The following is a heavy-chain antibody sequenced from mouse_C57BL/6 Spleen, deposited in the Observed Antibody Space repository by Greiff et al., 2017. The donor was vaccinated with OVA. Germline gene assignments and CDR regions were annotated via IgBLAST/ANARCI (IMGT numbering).Heavy chain of an antibody. CDR2: IYPGDGDT. D-gene: IGHD1-1*01. J-gene: IGHJ3*01. V-gene: IGHV1-80*01. CDR1: GYAFSSYW. CDR3: ARRDYYGSSPLFAY. Sequence: QVQLQQSGAELVKPGASVKISCKASGYAFSSYWMNWVKQRPGKGLEWIGQIYPGDGDTNYNGKFKGKATLTADKSSSTAYMQLSSLTSEDSAVYFCARRDYYGSSPLFAYWGQGTLVTVSA.